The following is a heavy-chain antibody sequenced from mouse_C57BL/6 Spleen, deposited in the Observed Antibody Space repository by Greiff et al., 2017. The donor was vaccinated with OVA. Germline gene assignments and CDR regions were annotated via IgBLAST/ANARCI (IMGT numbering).Heavy chain of an antibody. CDR3: ARSPIYDGYYGDY. CDR1: GYAFTNYL. J-gene: IGHJ2*01. CDR2: INPGSGGT. Sequence: QVQLKQSGAELVRPGTSVKVSCKASGYAFTNYLIEWVKQRPGQGLEWIGVINPGSGGTNYNEKFKGKATLTADKSSSTAYMQLSSLTSEDSAVYFCARSPIYDGYYGDYWGQGTTLTVSS. D-gene: IGHD2-3*01. V-gene: IGHV1-54*01.